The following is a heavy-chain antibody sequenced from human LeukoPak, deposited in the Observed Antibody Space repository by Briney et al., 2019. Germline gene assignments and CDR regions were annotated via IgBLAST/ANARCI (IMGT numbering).Heavy chain of an antibody. V-gene: IGHV3-23*01. J-gene: IGHJ4*02. Sequence: PGGSLRLSCAASGFAFSTYAMSWVRQAPGKGLEWVSGISGSGGSTYYADSVKGRFTISRDNSKNTLYLQMNSLIAGDTAMYYRAKNRALHEIDYWGQGTLVTVSS. D-gene: IGHD2-21*01. CDR1: GFAFSTYA. CDR2: ISGSGGST. CDR3: AKNRALHEIDY.